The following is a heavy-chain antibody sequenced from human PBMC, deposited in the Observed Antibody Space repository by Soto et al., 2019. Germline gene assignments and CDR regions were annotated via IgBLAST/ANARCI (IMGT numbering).Heavy chain of an antibody. J-gene: IGHJ5*02. V-gene: IGHV4-31*03. CDR2: IYYSGST. Sequence: PSETLSLTCTVSGGSISSGGYYWSWIRQHPGKGLEWIGYIYYSGSTYYNPSLKSRVTISVDTSKNQFSLKLSSVTAADTAVYYCARDKLNGYNWLDPWGQGTLVTVSS. CDR3: ARDKLNGYNWLDP. D-gene: IGHD1-7*01. CDR1: GGSISSGGYY.